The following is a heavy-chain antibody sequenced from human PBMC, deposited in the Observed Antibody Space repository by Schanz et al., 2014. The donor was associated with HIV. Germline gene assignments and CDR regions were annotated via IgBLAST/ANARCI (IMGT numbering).Heavy chain of an antibody. J-gene: IGHJ6*02. Sequence: VQLLESGGGLVQPGGSLRLSCGASGFTFSTYGMHWVRQGPGKGLEWVAFISYDGSNKYYADSVKGRFTISRDNSKNTLFLQMNSLRGEDTAVYYCARVANWDYYGMDVWGRGTTVTVSS. CDR1: GFTFSTYG. D-gene: IGHD3-16*01. CDR2: ISYDGSNK. V-gene: IGHV3-30*03. CDR3: ARVANWDYYGMDV.